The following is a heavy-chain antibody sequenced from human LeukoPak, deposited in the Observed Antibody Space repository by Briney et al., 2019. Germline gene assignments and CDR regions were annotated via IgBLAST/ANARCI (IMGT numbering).Heavy chain of an antibody. CDR2: ISAYNGNT. CDR3: ARSATMVRGVIITYYYYMDV. J-gene: IGHJ6*03. V-gene: IGHV1-18*01. Sequence: GASVKVSCKASGYTFTSYGISWVRQAPGQGLEWMGWISAYNGNTNYAQKLQGRVTMTTGTSTSTAYMELRSLRSDDTAVYYCARSATMVRGVIITYYYYMDVWGKGTTVTISS. CDR1: GYTFTSYG. D-gene: IGHD3-10*01.